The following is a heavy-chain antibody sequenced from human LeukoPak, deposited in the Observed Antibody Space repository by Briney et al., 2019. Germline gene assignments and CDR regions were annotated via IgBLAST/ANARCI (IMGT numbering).Heavy chain of an antibody. V-gene: IGHV3-7*01. CDR3: ARADHRGIVVVPAAIFFDY. Sequence: GGSLRLSCAASGFTFSGYWMSWVRQAPGKGLEWVANINLDGSVIHYVDSAKGRFTISRDNAKNSLYLQMNYLGAEDTALYYCARADHRGIVVVPAAIFFDYWGQGTLVTVSS. CDR2: INLDGSVI. J-gene: IGHJ4*02. CDR1: GFTFSGYW. D-gene: IGHD2-2*01.